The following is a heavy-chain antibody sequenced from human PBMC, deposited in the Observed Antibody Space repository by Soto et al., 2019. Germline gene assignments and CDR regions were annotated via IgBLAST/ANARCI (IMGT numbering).Heavy chain of an antibody. CDR2: INPSGGGT. V-gene: IGHV1-46*01. D-gene: IGHD3-22*01. CDR3: ARGTGDGYYPRFDF. CDR1: GYPFSNYY. Sequence: ASVKVSCKGSGYPFSNYYIHWVRQAPGQGLEWMGIINPSGGGTGYAQNFQGRVTMTRDTSTSTVYMELSSLRSEDTAVYHCARGTGDGYYPRFDFWGQGTLVTVSS. J-gene: IGHJ4*02.